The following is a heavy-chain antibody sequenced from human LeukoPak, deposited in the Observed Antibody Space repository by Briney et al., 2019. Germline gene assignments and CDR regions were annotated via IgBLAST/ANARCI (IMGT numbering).Heavy chain of an antibody. CDR3: ASFFPGGSDY. CDR1: GFTFSSYD. J-gene: IGHJ4*02. D-gene: IGHD4-23*01. Sequence: GGSLRLSCAASGFTFSSYDMHWVRQAPCKGLEWVAVIWYDGSNKYYAGSVKGRFTISRDNSKNTLYLQMNSLRAEDTAVYYCASFFPGGSDYWGQGTLVTVSS. V-gene: IGHV3-33*01. CDR2: IWYDGSNK.